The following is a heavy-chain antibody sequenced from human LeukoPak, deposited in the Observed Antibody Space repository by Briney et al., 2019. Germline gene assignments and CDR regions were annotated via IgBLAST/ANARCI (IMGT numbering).Heavy chain of an antibody. CDR1: GYTFTSYD. CDR3: ARGPERITMIVVVDFDY. CDR2: INPNSGGT. D-gene: IGHD3-22*01. Sequence: ASVKVSCKASGYTFTSYDINWVRQATGQGLEWMGWINPNSGGTNYAQKFQGRVTMTRDTSISTAYMELSRLRSDDTAVYYCARGPERITMIVVVDFDYWGQGTLVTVSS. J-gene: IGHJ4*02. V-gene: IGHV1-2*02.